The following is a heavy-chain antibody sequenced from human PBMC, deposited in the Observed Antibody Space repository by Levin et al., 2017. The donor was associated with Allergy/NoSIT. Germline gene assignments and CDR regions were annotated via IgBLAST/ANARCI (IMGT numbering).Heavy chain of an antibody. CDR1: GFTFSSYE. D-gene: IGHD3-3*01. J-gene: IGHJ4*02. Sequence: GGSLRLSCAASGFTFSSYEMNWVRRAPGKGLEWVSYISSTGSTIYSADSVKGRFTISRDNAKNSLYLHMNSPRAEDTAVYYCERQRGNFWSGYNYFDYWGQGTLVTVSS. CDR3: ERQRGNFWSGYNYFDY. CDR2: ISSTGSTI. V-gene: IGHV3-48*03.